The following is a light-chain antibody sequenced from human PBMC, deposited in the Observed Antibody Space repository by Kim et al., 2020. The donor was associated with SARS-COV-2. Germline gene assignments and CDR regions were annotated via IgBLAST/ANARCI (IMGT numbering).Light chain of an antibody. J-gene: IGKJ4*01. Sequence: VSNSLNWFQHRPGQAPRLLIYDASTLETGVPSRFSGSGSGTSFTFTISSLQPEDSATYYCQQYDDFLVTFGGGTKLEI. CDR1: VSNS. CDR2: DAS. CDR3: QQYDDFLVT. V-gene: IGKV1-33*01.